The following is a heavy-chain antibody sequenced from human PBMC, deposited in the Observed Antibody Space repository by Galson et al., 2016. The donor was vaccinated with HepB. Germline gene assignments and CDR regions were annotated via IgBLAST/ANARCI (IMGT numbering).Heavy chain of an antibody. D-gene: IGHD2-2*02. J-gene: IGHJ6*02. CDR2: VFHSGRT. V-gene: IGHV4-38-2*02. Sequence: EPLSLTCSVSGYSISDGDYWAWIRQPPGQGLEWIGTVFHSGRTYYMPSLQSRVTIAVDTSKNQFSLRLTSVTASETAVYYCARAPYINSPVAVWGQGITVTVSS. CDR3: ARAPYINSPVAV. CDR1: GYSISDGDY.